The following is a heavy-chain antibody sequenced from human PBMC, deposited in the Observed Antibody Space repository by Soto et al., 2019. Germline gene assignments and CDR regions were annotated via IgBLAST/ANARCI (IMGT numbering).Heavy chain of an antibody. CDR1: GFTFSTYW. J-gene: IGHJ4*02. Sequence: EVQLVESGGGLVLPGGTLRLSCAASGFTFSTYWMTWVRQAPGRGLEWVANIKHDGSEKYYLDSVRGRFTVSRDNARPSLSLRMNILSGDDTAVYYCAGVGGYSYGQIDSWGQGTLVSVSS. CDR2: IKHDGSEK. D-gene: IGHD5-18*01. CDR3: AGVGGYSYGQIDS. V-gene: IGHV3-7*03.